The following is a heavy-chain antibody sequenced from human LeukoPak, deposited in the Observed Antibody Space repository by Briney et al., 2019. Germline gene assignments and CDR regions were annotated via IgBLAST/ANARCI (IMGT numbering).Heavy chain of an antibody. Sequence: PSQTLSLTCTVSGGPISSGSYYWSWIRQPAGKGLESIGRIYTSGSTNYNPSLKTRVTVSVDTSKNQFSLKLSSVTAADTAVYYCAGGDMTTVQDWFDPWGQGTLVTVSS. CDR1: GGPISSGSYY. CDR3: AGGDMTTVQDWFDP. D-gene: IGHD4-17*01. CDR2: IYTSGST. V-gene: IGHV4-61*02. J-gene: IGHJ5*02.